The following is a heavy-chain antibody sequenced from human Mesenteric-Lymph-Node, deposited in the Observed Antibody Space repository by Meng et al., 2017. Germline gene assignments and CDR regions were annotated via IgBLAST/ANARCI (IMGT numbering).Heavy chain of an antibody. Sequence: ASVKVSCKVSGYTLTELSMHWVRQAPGKGLGWMGGFDPEDGETIYAQKFQGRVTMTEDTSTYTAYMELSSLRSEDTAVSYCSRDPGNELDYYSCGMDFWGQGTTVTVSS. D-gene: IGHD1-1*01. J-gene: IGHJ6*02. CDR2: FDPEDGET. CDR1: GYTLTELS. CDR3: SRDPGNELDYYSCGMDF. V-gene: IGHV1-24*01.